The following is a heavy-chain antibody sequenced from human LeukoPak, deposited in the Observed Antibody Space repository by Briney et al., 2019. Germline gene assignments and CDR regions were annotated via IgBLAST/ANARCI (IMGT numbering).Heavy chain of an antibody. J-gene: IGHJ4*02. CDR1: GGSISSSNW. CDR3: ARQLGYCTNGAYCYFDY. D-gene: IGHD2-8*01. Sequence: SETLSLTCAVSGGSISSSNWWSWVRQPPGKGLEWIGEIYHSGSTNYNPSLKSRVTISVDTSKNQFSLKLSSVTAADTAVYYCARQLGYCTNGAYCYFDYWGQGTLVTVSS. CDR2: IYHSGST. V-gene: IGHV4-4*02.